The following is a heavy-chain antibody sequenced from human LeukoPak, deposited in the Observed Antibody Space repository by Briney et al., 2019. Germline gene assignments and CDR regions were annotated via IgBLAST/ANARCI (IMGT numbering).Heavy chain of an antibody. V-gene: IGHV4-4*07. Sequence: SETLSLTCTVSGGSISSYYWSWIRQPAGKGLEWIGRIYTSGSTNYNPSLKSRVTMSVDTSKNQFSLKLSFVTAADTAVYYCARDSDYSSSWYYFDYWGQGTLVTVSS. J-gene: IGHJ4*02. CDR3: ARDSDYSSSWYYFDY. D-gene: IGHD6-13*01. CDR1: GGSISSYY. CDR2: IYTSGST.